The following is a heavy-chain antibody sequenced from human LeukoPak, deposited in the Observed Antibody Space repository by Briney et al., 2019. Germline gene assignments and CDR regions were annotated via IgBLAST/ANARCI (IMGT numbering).Heavy chain of an antibody. J-gene: IGHJ4*02. D-gene: IGHD6-13*01. CDR1: GGSISSYY. CDR3: ARMVPEYSSSWDGLFDY. Sequence: SETLSLTCTVSGGSISSYYWSWIRQPPGKGLEWIGYIYYSGSTNYNPSLKSRVTISVDTSKNQFSLKLSSVTAADTAVYYCARMVPEYSSSWDGLFDYWGQGTLVTVSS. CDR2: IYYSGST. V-gene: IGHV4-59*08.